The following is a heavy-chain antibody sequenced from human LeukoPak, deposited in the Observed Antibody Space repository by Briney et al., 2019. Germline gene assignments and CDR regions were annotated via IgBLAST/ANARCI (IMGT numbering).Heavy chain of an antibody. Sequence: PGRSLRLSCATSGFTFRNYAMHWVRQAPGKGLEWVAVILYDGSNKYTDSVKGRFTISRDNSKNTLYLQMNSLRAEDTAVYYCARDLLGMDVWGQGTTVTVSS. V-gene: IGHV3-30-3*01. CDR3: ARDLLGMDV. CDR1: GFTFRNYA. CDR2: ILYDGSNK. J-gene: IGHJ6*02.